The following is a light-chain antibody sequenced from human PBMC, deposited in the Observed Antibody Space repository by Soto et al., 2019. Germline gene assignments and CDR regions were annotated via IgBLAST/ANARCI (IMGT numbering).Light chain of an antibody. CDR1: SSDVGSYNL. V-gene: IGLV2-23*01. J-gene: IGLJ1*01. CDR2: EGS. Sequence: QSALAQPASVSGSPGESIAISCTGTSSDVGSYNLVSWYQQHPGKAPKLMIYEGSKRPSGVSNRFSGSKSGNTASLTISGLQAEDEADYYCCSYAGSSTYAFGTGTQVTVL. CDR3: CSYAGSSTYA.